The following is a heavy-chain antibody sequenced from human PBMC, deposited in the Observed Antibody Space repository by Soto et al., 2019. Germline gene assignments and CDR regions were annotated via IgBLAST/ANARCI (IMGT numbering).Heavy chain of an antibody. J-gene: IGHJ4*02. D-gene: IGHD6-19*01. V-gene: IGHV4-4*02. Sequence: QVQLQESGPGLVKPSGTMSLTCAVSGGSISSSNWWSWVRQRPGKGLEGIGEMYHSGSTNYNPSHKSRVTISVDKSKTQFPLKLSSVTAADTDVYYCARVLDRWGSSVSDCDYWGQGTLVTVSS. CDR2: MYHSGST. CDR1: GGSISSSNW. CDR3: ARVLDRWGSSVSDCDY.